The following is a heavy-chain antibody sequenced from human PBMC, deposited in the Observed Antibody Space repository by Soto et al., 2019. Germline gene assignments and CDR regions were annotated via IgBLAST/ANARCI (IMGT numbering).Heavy chain of an antibody. CDR3: LSFFDTSYFDL. CDR2: IWSDGTNK. J-gene: IGHJ4*02. V-gene: IGHV3-33*01. D-gene: IGHD3-9*01. Sequence: PGGSLRLSCAASGFTFSTYGMHWVRQAPGKGLEWVALIWSDGTNKYYADSVKGRFTISRDNSKKTLYLQMNSLRAEDTAVYYCLSFFDTSYFDLWGQGNMVTVSS. CDR1: GFTFSTYG.